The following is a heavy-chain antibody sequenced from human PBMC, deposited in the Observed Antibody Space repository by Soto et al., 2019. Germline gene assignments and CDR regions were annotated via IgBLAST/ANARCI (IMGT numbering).Heavy chain of an antibody. CDR3: ARDVDTAMGAFDY. V-gene: IGHV4-34*01. Sequence: SETLSLTCAVYGGSFSGYYWTWIRQPPGTGLEWIGSIYYSGSTYYNPSLKSRVTISVDTSKNQFSLKLSSVTAADTAVYYCARDVDTAMGAFDYWGQGTLVTVSS. J-gene: IGHJ4*02. D-gene: IGHD5-18*01. CDR2: IYYSGST. CDR1: GGSFSGYY.